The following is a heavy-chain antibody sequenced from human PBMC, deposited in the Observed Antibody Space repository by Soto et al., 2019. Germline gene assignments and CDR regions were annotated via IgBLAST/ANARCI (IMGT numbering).Heavy chain of an antibody. Sequence: AASVKVSCKASGYTFTSYGISWVRQAPGQGLEWMGWISAYNGNTNYAQKLQGRVTMTTDTSTSTAYMEPRSLRSDDTAVYYCARGTSSSSRTWFSDYYYYYGMDVWGQGTTVTVSS. V-gene: IGHV1-18*04. J-gene: IGHJ6*02. D-gene: IGHD6-6*01. CDR1: GYTFTSYG. CDR3: ARGTSSSSRTWFSDYYYYYGMDV. CDR2: ISAYNGNT.